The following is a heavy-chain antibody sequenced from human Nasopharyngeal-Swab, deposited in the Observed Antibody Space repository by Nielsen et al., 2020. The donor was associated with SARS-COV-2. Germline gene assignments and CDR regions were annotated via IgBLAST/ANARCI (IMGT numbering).Heavy chain of an antibody. CDR1: GYTFTSYY. Sequence: ASVKVSCKASGYTFTSYYMHWVRQAPGQGLEWMGIINPSGGSTSYAQKFQGRVTMTRDTSTSTVYMELRSLRSDDTAVYYCAVDYGDYDSYYGMDVWGQGTTVTVSS. J-gene: IGHJ6*02. CDR2: INPSGGST. V-gene: IGHV1-46*01. D-gene: IGHD4-17*01. CDR3: AVDYGDYDSYYGMDV.